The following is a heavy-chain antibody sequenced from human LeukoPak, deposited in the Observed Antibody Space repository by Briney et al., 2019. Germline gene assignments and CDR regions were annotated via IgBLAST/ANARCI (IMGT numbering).Heavy chain of an antibody. D-gene: IGHD5-12*01. CDR2: IYTNGST. CDR3: ARDNYSDSGYDYGNWYFDL. J-gene: IGHJ2*01. CDR1: GGSISSDYYY. V-gene: IGHV4-61*02. Sequence: SETLSLTCTVSGGSISSDYYYWSWIRQPAGKGLEWIGRIYTNGSTNYNPSLKSRVTISVDTSKNQFSLKLSSVTAADTAVYYCARDNYSDSGYDYGNWYFDLWGRGTLVTVSS.